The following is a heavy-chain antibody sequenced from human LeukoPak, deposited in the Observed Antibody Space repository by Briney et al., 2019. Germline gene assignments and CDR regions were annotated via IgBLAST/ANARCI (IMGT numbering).Heavy chain of an antibody. D-gene: IGHD6-13*01. J-gene: IGHJ4*02. Sequence: PGRSLRLSCAASGFTLSTYGMHWVRQGPGKGPECVAVISYDGSNKYYADSVKGRFTISRDNSKNTLYLQMDSLRAEDTAVYYCAKVGVSNSWSHYFDDWGQGTLVTVSS. V-gene: IGHV3-30*18. CDR1: GFTLSTYG. CDR2: ISYDGSNK. CDR3: AKVGVSNSWSHYFDD.